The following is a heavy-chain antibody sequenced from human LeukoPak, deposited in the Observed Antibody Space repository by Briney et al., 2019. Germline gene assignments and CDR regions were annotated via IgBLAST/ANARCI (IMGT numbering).Heavy chain of an antibody. Sequence: ASVKVSCKASGYTFTDYYMHWVRQAPGQGLEWMGWINPNSGGTNYTQKFQGRVTMTRDTSINTAYMELSSVTSDDTAVYYCAIVGVRGVIIAVFDYWGQGTLVTVSS. CDR1: GYTFTDYY. CDR2: INPNSGGT. CDR3: AIVGVRGVIIAVFDY. V-gene: IGHV1-2*02. D-gene: IGHD3-10*01. J-gene: IGHJ4*02.